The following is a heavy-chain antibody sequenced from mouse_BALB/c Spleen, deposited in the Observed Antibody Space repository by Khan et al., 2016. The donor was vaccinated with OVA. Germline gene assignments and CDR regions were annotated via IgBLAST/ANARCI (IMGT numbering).Heavy chain of an antibody. D-gene: IGHD2-4*01. CDR1: GISITTGNYR. CDR2: IFYSGTT. V-gene: IGHV3-5*02. J-gene: IGHJ2*01. Sequence: EVQLQESGPGLVKPSQTVSLTCTVTGISITTGNYRWSWIRQFPGNKLEWIGHIFYSGTTTYNPSLTSRASITRETSKHQFFLDMNSLTAEDRATYYCARDRGDFDAYYFNYWGQGTTLTVSS. CDR3: ARDRGDFDAYYFNY.